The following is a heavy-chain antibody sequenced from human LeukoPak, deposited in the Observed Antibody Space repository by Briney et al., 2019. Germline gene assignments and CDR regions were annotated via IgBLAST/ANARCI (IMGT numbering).Heavy chain of an antibody. D-gene: IGHD3-22*01. V-gene: IGHV4-59*01. J-gene: IGHJ2*01. CDR3: ARTYYYDSSGYYYVYFDL. CDR2: IYYSGST. CDR1: GGSISSYY. Sequence: SETLSLTCTVSGGSISSYYWSWIRQPPGKGLEWIGYIYYSGSTNYNPSLKSRVTISVDTSKNQFSLKLSSVTAADTAVYYCARTYYYDSSGYYYVYFDLWGRSTLVTVSS.